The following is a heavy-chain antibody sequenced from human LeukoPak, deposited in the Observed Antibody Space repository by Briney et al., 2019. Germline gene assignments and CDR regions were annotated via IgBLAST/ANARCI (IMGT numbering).Heavy chain of an antibody. D-gene: IGHD1-26*01. CDR3: ATYVIPSGSYRSRFDY. CDR1: GYTLTELS. J-gene: IGHJ4*02. V-gene: IGHV1-24*01. CDR2: FDPEDGET. Sequence: ASVKVSCKVSGYTLTELSMHWVRQAPGKGLEWMGGFDPEDGETIYAQKFQGRVTMTEDTSTDTAYMELSSLRSEATAVYYCATYVIPSGSYRSRFDYWGQGTLVTVSS.